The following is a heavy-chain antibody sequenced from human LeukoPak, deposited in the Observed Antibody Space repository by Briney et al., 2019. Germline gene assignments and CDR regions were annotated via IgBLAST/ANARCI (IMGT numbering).Heavy chain of an antibody. CDR2: ISGSGGST. D-gene: IGHD5-18*01. CDR1: GFTYFNYG. CDR3: ARDLSGVTGYTYGRGIDY. Sequence: GGSLRLSCAASGFTYFNYGMNWVRQAPGKGLEWVSGISGSGGSTYYADSVKGRFTISRDNAKNSLFLQMNSLRAEDTAVYYCARDLSGVTGYTYGRGIDYWGQGTLVTVSS. J-gene: IGHJ4*02. V-gene: IGHV3-23*01.